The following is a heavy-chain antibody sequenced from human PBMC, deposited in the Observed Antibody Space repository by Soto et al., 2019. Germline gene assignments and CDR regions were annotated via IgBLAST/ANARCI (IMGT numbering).Heavy chain of an antibody. J-gene: IGHJ6*02. Sequence: GGSLRLSCAASGFTVSSNYMSWVRQAPGKGLEWVSVIYSGGSTYYADSVKGRFTISRDNSQNTLYLQMNSLRAEDTAVYYCARDSGGAYCGGDCYSDYYYGMDVWGQGTTVTVSS. D-gene: IGHD2-21*02. CDR2: IYSGGST. CDR3: ARDSGGAYCGGDCYSDYYYGMDV. V-gene: IGHV3-53*01. CDR1: GFTVSSNY.